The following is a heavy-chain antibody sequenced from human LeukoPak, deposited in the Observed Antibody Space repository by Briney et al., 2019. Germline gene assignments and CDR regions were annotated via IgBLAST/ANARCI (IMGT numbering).Heavy chain of an antibody. CDR3: ARGVATTISGY. CDR2: INGNSGAT. D-gene: IGHD5-12*01. Sequence: GSSVKVSCKASGGTFSSYAISWVRQAPGQGLEWMGWINGNSGATNYAQKFQGRVTMTRDTSISTVHMELSRLTSDDTAVYFCARGVATTISGYWGQGTRVTVSS. CDR1: GGTFSSYA. V-gene: IGHV1-2*02. J-gene: IGHJ4*02.